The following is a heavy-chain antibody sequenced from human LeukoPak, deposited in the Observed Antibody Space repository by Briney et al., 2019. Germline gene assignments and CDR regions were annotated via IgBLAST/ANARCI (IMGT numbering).Heavy chain of an antibody. CDR1: GFTFSSYG. D-gene: IGHD2-15*01. CDR2: ISGSGGST. CDR3: ARAPVVSCRGAFCYPLDY. Sequence: GGSLRLSCAASGFTFSSYGMSWVRQAPGKGLEWVSAISGSGGSTYYADSVKGRFTISRDNSKNTLYLQMNSLRAEDTAVYFCARAPVVSCRGAFCYPLDYWGHGILITVSS. V-gene: IGHV3-23*01. J-gene: IGHJ4*01.